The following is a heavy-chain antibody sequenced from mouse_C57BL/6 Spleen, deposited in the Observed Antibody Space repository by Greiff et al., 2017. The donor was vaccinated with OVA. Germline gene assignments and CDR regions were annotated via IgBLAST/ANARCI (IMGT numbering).Heavy chain of an antibody. D-gene: IGHD1-1*01. CDR1: GYTFTDYN. CDR2: INPNNGGT. V-gene: IGHV1-18*01. J-gene: IGHJ3*01. Sequence: VQLQQSGPELVKPGASVKIPCKASGYTFTDYNMDWVKQSHGKSLEWIGDINPNNGGTIYNQKFKGKATLTVDKSSSTAYMELRSLTSEDTAVYYCARRHYYGSSYEFAYWGQGTLVTVSA. CDR3: ARRHYYGSSYEFAY.